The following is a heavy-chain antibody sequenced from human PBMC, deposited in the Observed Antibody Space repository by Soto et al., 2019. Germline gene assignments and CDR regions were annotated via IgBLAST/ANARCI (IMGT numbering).Heavy chain of an antibody. V-gene: IGHV4-59*12. CDR1: GGSISSYY. J-gene: IGHJ6*02. Sequence: SETLSLTCTVSGGSISSYYWSWIRQPPGKGLEWIGYIYYSGSTYYNPSLKSRVTISVDTSKNQFSLKLSSVTAADTAVYYCARVFRGTGSYYYYYYGMDVWGQGTTVTVS. D-gene: IGHD2-15*01. CDR2: IYYSGST. CDR3: ARVFRGTGSYYYYYYGMDV.